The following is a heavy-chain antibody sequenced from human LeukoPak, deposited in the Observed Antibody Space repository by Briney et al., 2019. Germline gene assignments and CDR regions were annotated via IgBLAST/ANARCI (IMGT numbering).Heavy chain of an antibody. V-gene: IGHV4-4*07. D-gene: IGHD3-22*01. Sequence: ASETLSLTCTVSGGSISSYYWSWTRQPAGKGLEWIGRIYTSGSTNYNPSLKSRVTMSVDTSKNQFSLKLSSVTAADTAVYYCARDRTDYYDSSGDFDYWGQGTLVTVSS. CDR3: ARDRTDYYDSSGDFDY. CDR2: IYTSGST. CDR1: GGSISSYY. J-gene: IGHJ4*02.